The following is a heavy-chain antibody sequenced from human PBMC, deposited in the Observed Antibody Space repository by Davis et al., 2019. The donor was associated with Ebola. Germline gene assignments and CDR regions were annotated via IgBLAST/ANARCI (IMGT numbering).Heavy chain of an antibody. CDR3: VRGGRVLYYGMDV. Sequence: GESLKISCAASGFTFSSYWMHWFCQAQGKGLVWVSRINSDGISTSYADSVKGRFTISRDNAKNTLYFQMNSLRAEDTAVYYCVRGGRVLYYGMDVWGQGTTVTVSS. J-gene: IGHJ6*02. D-gene: IGHD2-15*01. CDR2: INSDGIST. V-gene: IGHV3-74*01. CDR1: GFTFSSYW.